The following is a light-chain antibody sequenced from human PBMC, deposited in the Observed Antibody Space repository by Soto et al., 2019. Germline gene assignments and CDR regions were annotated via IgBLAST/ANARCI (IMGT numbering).Light chain of an antibody. CDR3: CSLTTRDSHV. CDR1: SSDIGGYNS. CDR2: DVT. V-gene: IGLV2-8*01. Sequence: QSALTQSPSASGSPGQSVTISCTGTSSDIGGYNSVSWYQQHPGKAPKVMIYDVTKRPSGVPDRFSGSKSGNTASLTVSALQAEDEADYYCCSLTTRDSHVFGTGTKLTVL. J-gene: IGLJ1*01.